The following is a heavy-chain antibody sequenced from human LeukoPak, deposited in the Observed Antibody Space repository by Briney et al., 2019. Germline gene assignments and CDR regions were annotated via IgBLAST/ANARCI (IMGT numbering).Heavy chain of an antibody. CDR3: ARYLAVRGSVLDV. V-gene: IGHV4-34*01. CDR1: GGSFSGYY. CDR2: INHSGST. D-gene: IGHD3-10*01. J-gene: IGHJ6*02. Sequence: PSETLSLTCAVYGGSFSGYYWSWIRQPPGKGLEWIGEINHSGSTNYNPSLKSRVTISVDTSKNQFSLKLSSVTAADTAVYYCARYLAVRGSVLDVWGQGTTVTVSS.